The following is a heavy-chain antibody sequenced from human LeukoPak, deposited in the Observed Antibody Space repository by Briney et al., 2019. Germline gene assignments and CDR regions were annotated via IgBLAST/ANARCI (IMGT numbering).Heavy chain of an antibody. Sequence: SVNVSCTASKDTLSHYTLSWLRQAPGQRPEWLGGFIPTFGASNSAEKLFERLNLTADESTSTAYMQLSRLKFEDTAIYYCATSARANLITQWGQGALLTVSS. D-gene: IGHD3-22*01. V-gene: IGHV1-69*01. J-gene: IGHJ1*01. CDR3: ATSARANLITQ. CDR2: FIPTFGAS. CDR1: KDTLSHYT.